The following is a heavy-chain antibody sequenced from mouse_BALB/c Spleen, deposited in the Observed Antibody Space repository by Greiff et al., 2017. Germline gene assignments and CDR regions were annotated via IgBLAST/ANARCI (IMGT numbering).Heavy chain of an antibody. CDR1: GYTFTDYW. D-gene: IGHD1-2*01. Sequence: QVQLKQPGAELVMPGASVKMSCKASGYTFTDYWMHWVKQRPGQGLEWIGAIDTSDSYTSYNQKFKGKATLTVDESSSTAYMQLSSLTSEDSAVYYCARSPTATYAMDYWGQGTSVTVSS. V-gene: IGHV1-69*01. CDR2: IDTSDSYT. CDR3: ARSPTATYAMDY. J-gene: IGHJ4*01.